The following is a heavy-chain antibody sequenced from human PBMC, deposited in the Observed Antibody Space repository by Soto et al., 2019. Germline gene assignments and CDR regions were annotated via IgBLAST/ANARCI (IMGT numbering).Heavy chain of an antibody. J-gene: IGHJ5*02. Sequence: SETLSLTCTVSGDSIISSDFYWGWVRQPPRKGLEWIGSIFYLGSSYYNPSLKSRVTMSVDTSKNQFSLRLRSVTAADTALYFCARHSLALRKNDWFDPWGQGIMVTVSS. D-gene: IGHD3-3*02. CDR2: IFYLGSS. V-gene: IGHV4-39*01. CDR3: ARHSLALRKNDWFDP. CDR1: GDSIISSDFY.